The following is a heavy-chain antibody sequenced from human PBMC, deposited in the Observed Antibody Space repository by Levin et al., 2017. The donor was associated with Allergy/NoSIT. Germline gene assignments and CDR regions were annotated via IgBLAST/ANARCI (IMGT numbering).Heavy chain of an antibody. V-gene: IGHV4-34*01. CDR2: INHSGST. D-gene: IGHD2-2*01. CDR1: GGSFSGYY. J-gene: IGHJ5*02. CDR3: ARGRYDQLLLFLAGWFDP. Sequence: PSETLSLTCAVYGGSFSGYYWSWIRQPPGKGLEWIGEINHSGSTNYNPSLKSRVTISVDTSKNQFSLKLSSVTAADTAVYYCARGRYDQLLLFLAGWFDPWGQGTLVTVSS.